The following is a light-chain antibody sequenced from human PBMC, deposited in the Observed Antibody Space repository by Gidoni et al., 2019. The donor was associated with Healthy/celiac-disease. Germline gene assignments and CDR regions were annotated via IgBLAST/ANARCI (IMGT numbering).Light chain of an antibody. Sequence: DIVMTQSPLSLPVTPGEPASISCRSSQSLLHSNGYNYLNWYLQKPGQSPQLLIYLGSNRASGVPDRFSGRGSGTDFTLKISRVEAEDVGVYYCRQALQTSPTFXCXTKVEIK. CDR1: QSLLHSNGYNY. CDR2: LGS. V-gene: IGKV2-28*01. J-gene: IGKJ4*01. CDR3: RQALQTSPT.